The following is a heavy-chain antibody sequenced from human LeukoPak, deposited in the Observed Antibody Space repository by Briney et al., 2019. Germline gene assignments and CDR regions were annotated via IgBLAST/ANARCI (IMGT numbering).Heavy chain of an antibody. CDR1: GFTFSSYW. CDR3: ARIYYYGSGSYSFDY. CDR2: IKQDGSEK. Sequence: GGSLRLSCAASGFTFSSYWMSWVRQAPGEGLEWVANIKQDGSEKYYVDSVKGRFTISRDNAKNSLYLQMNSLRAEDTAVYYCARIYYYGSGSYSFDYWGQGTLVTVSS. D-gene: IGHD3-10*01. J-gene: IGHJ4*02. V-gene: IGHV3-7*03.